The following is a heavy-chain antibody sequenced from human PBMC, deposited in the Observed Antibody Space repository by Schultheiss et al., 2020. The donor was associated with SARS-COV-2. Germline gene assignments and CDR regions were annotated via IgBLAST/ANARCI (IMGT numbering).Heavy chain of an antibody. V-gene: IGHV4-4*07. CDR3: ARQAGYSSGLGFDY. J-gene: IGHJ4*02. CDR1: GGSISSYY. D-gene: IGHD5-18*01. CDR2: IYTSGST. Sequence: SETLSLTCTVSGGSISSYYWSWIRQPAGKGLEWIGRIYTSGSTNYNPSLKSRVTISVDTSKNQFSLKLSSVTAADTAMYYCARQAGYSSGLGFDYWGQGTLVTVSS.